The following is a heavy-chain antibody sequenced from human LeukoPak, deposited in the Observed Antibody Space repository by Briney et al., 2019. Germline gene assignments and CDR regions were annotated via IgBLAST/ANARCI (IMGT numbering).Heavy chain of an antibody. D-gene: IGHD1-26*01. CDR3: ARTYPNSGSVDY. Sequence: SQTLSLTCAVSGGSISSGGYSWSWIRQPPGQGLEWIGYIYHSGSTYYNPSLKSRVTISVDRSKNQFSLKLSSVTAADTAVYYCARTYPNSGSVDYWGQGTLVTVSP. CDR2: IYHSGST. CDR1: GGSISSGGYS. V-gene: IGHV4-30-2*01. J-gene: IGHJ4*02.